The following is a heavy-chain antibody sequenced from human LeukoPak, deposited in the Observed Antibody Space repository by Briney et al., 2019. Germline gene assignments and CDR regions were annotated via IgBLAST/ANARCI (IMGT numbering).Heavy chain of an antibody. CDR1: GFTFSSYS. V-gene: IGHV3-21*01. CDR3: ARDGPLSITGTTGFLDY. D-gene: IGHD1-7*01. Sequence: GGSLTLSCAASGFTFSSYSMNWVRQAPGKGLEWVSSISSFSSYIYYADSVKGRFTIFRDNAKNSLYLQMNSLRAEDTAVYLCARDGPLSITGTTGFLDYWGQGTLVTVSS. J-gene: IGHJ4*02. CDR2: ISSFSSYI.